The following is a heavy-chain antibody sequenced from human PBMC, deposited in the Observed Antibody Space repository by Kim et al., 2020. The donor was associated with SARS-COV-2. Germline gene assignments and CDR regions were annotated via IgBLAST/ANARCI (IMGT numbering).Heavy chain of an antibody. Sequence: SETLSLTCTVSGGSISSYYWSWIRQPPRKGLEWIGYIYYSGSTNYNPSLKSRVTISVDTSKNQFSLKLSSVTAADTAVYYCARAQNTLGPDYWGQGTLVT. CDR2: IYYSGST. CDR3: ARAQNTLGPDY. CDR1: GGSISSYY. J-gene: IGHJ4*02. V-gene: IGHV4-59*01.